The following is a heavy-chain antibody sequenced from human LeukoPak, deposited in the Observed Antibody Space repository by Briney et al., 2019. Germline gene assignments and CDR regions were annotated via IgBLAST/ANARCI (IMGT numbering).Heavy chain of an antibody. Sequence: SETLSLTCAVYGGSFSGYYWSWIRQPPGKGLEWIGEINHSGSTNYNPSLKSRVTIAVDPSKNQFSLKLSSVTAADTAVYYCERGTTGTTRCAFYIWGQGTMVTVSS. D-gene: IGHD1-1*01. J-gene: IGHJ3*02. V-gene: IGHV4-34*01. CDR1: GGSFSGYY. CDR3: ERGTTGTTRCAFYI. CDR2: INHSGST.